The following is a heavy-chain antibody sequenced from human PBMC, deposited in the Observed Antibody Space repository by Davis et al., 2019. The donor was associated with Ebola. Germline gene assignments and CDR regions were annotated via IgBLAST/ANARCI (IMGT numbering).Heavy chain of an antibody. CDR3: AREGGIAVADFDY. CDR1: GYTFTSYA. Sequence: ASVKVSCKASGYTFTSYAMHWVRQAPGQRLEWMGWINAGNGNTKYSQKFQGRVTITRDTSASTAYMELSSLRSEDTAVYYCAREGGIAVADFDYWGQGTLVTVSS. CDR2: INAGNGNT. J-gene: IGHJ4*02. V-gene: IGHV1-3*01. D-gene: IGHD6-19*01.